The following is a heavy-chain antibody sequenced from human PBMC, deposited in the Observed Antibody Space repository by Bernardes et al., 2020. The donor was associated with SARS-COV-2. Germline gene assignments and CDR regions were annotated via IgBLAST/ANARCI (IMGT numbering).Heavy chain of an antibody. CDR2: ISYDESNK. J-gene: IGHJ4*02. CDR1: GFIFSTYG. CDR3: ARGRFGEPIDN. D-gene: IGHD2-21*01. Sequence: GGSLRLSCAASGFIFSTYGMHWVRQAPGKGLEWVAVISYDESNKYYADSVKGRFTISRDNSKNTLYLQMNSLRAEDTAVYYCARGRFGEPIDNWGQGTLVTVSS. V-gene: IGHV3-33*01.